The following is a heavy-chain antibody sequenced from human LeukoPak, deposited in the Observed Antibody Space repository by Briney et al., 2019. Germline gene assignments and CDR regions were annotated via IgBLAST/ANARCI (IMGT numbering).Heavy chain of an antibody. CDR1: GFTFDDYA. CDR2: ISWNSGSI. J-gene: IGHJ2*01. D-gene: IGHD3-16*02. Sequence: GGSLRLSYAASGFTFDDYAMHWVRQAPGKGLEWVSGISWNSGSIGYADSVKGRFTISRDNAKNSLYLQMNSLRAEDTAVYYCAGSDTIGYTPREWDYWYFDLWGRGTLVTVSS. CDR3: AGSDTIGYTPREWDYWYFDL. V-gene: IGHV3-9*01.